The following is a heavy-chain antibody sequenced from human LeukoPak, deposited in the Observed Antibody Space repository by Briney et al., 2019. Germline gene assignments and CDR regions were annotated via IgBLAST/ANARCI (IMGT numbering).Heavy chain of an antibody. CDR3: ARIEYYDILTGYYTKPNWFDP. J-gene: IGHJ5*02. V-gene: IGHV1-18*01. Sequence: ASAKVSCKASGYTFTSYGISWVRQAPGQGLEWMGWISAYNGNTNYAQKLQGRVTMTTDTSTSTAYMELRSLRSDDAAVYYCARIEYYDILTGYYTKPNWFDPWGQGTLVTVSS. CDR2: ISAYNGNT. D-gene: IGHD3-9*01. CDR1: GYTFTSYG.